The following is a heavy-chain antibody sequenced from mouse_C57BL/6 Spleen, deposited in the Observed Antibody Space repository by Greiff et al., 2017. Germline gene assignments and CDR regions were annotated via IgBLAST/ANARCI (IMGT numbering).Heavy chain of an antibody. CDR2: IYPGSGNT. CDR1: GYTFTDYY. D-gene: IGHD2-12*01. V-gene: IGHV1-76*01. CDR3: ARGNYSNDGAMDY. Sequence: QVQLKQSGAELVRPGASVKLSCKASGYTFTDYYINWVKQRPGQGLEWIARIYPGSGNTYYNEKFKGKATLTAEQSSSTAYMQLSSLTSEDSAVYFCARGNYSNDGAMDYWGQGTSVTVSS. J-gene: IGHJ4*01.